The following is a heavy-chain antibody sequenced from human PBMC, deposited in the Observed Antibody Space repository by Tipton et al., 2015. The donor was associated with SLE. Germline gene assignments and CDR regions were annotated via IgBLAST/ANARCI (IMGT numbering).Heavy chain of an antibody. CDR2: RFHYGNI. V-gene: IGHV4-59*02. J-gene: IGHJ6*03. D-gene: IGHD1-1*01. CDR1: GDSVKSRY. Sequence: TLSLTCTVSGDSVKSRYWFWVRQPAGRGLEWLAYRFHYGNINYNPSLKTRLTMSVDTSRDQFSLTLNSVTAADTGIYYCARGREWNWSPYYMDVWGKGTTVTVSS. CDR3: ARGREWNWSPYYMDV.